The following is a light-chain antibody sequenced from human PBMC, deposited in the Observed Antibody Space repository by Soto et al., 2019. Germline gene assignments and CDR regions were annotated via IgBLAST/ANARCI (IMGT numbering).Light chain of an antibody. Sequence: DIQMTQSPSSLSASVGDRVTITCRASQNIHTFLNWYQQKPWKAPKLLIYAAYILHSGVPSRFSGSGSGTDFTLTISSLQPEDFATYYCQESYSTPMYTFGQGTKLEI. V-gene: IGKV1-39*01. CDR2: AAY. J-gene: IGKJ2*01. CDR1: QNIHTF. CDR3: QESYSTPMYT.